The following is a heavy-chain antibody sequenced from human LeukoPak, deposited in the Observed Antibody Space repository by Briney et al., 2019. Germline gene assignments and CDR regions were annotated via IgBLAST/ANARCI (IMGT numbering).Heavy chain of an antibody. V-gene: IGHV3-33*06. J-gene: IGHJ4*02. D-gene: IGHD3-16*01. Sequence: GGSLRLSCAASGFTFTTYGMHWVRQAPGKGLEWVAVIWYDGSDKYYADSVKGRFTISRDNSKNTLYLQMNSLRAEDTAVYYCVKQGGTYYFDHWGQGTLVTVPS. CDR2: IWYDGSDK. CDR3: VKQGGTYYFDH. CDR1: GFTFTTYG.